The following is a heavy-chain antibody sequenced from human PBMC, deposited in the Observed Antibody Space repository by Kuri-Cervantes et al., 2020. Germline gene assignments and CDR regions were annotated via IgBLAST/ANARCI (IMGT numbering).Heavy chain of an antibody. Sequence: GESLKISCAASGFTFSSYSMNWVRQAPGKGLEWVAVISYDGSNKYYADSVKGRFTISRDNSKNTLYLQMNSLRAEDTAVYYCARWEGDAFDIWGQGTMVTVSS. CDR1: GFTFSSYS. CDR3: ARWEGDAFDI. CDR2: ISYDGSNK. D-gene: IGHD1-26*01. V-gene: IGHV3-30*03. J-gene: IGHJ3*02.